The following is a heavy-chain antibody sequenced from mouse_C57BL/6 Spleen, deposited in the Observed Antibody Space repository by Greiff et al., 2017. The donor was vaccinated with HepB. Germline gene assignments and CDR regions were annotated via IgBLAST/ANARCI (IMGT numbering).Heavy chain of an antibody. CDR2: INPNNGGT. J-gene: IGHJ1*03. D-gene: IGHD1-1*01. V-gene: IGHV1-26*01. CDR3: ARDYGSSYYFDV. CDR1: GYTFTDYY. Sequence: EVKLQQSGPELVKPGASVKISCKASGYTFTDYYMNWVKQSHGKSLEWIGDINPNNGGTSYNQKFKGKATLTVDKSSSTAYMELRSLTSEDSAVYYCARDYGSSYYFDVWGTGTTVTVSS.